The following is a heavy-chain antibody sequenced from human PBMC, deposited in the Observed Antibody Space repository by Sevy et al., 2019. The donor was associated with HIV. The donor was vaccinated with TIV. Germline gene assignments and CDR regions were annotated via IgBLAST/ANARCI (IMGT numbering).Heavy chain of an antibody. J-gene: IGHJ4*02. V-gene: IGHV1-69*13. CDR1: GGTFRSYI. CDR2: ITPALGAT. D-gene: IGHD3-3*02. Sequence: ASVKVSCKASGGTFRSYITSWVRQAPGQGLEWMGGITPALGATNYARNFKDRVTITADESTNTVYMELRGLRSEDTAVYFCARWSISLYYWGQGTLVTVSS. CDR3: ARWSISLYY.